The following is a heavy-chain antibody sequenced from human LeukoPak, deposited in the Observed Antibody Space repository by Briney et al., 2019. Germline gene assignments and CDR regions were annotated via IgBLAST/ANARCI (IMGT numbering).Heavy chain of an antibody. CDR2: ISSSSSYI. Sequence: PGGSLRLSCAASGFTFSSYSMNWVRQAPGKGLEWVSSISSSSSYIYYADSVKGRFTISRDNAKNSLYLQMNSLRAEDTAVYYCARERYGVNSGYFQYWGQGTLVTVSS. V-gene: IGHV3-21*01. D-gene: IGHD4-23*01. CDR1: GFTFSSYS. J-gene: IGHJ1*01. CDR3: ARERYGVNSGYFQY.